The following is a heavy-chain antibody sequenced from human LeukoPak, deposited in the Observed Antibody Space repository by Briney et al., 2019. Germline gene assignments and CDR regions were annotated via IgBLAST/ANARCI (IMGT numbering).Heavy chain of an antibody. Sequence: SETLSLTCTVSGGSISSYYWSWIRPPPGKGLEWIGYIYYSGGTNYNPSLKSRVTISVDTSKNQFSLKLSSVTAADTAVYYCARVDTPNWFDPWGQGTLATVSS. D-gene: IGHD5-18*01. V-gene: IGHV4-59*01. J-gene: IGHJ5*02. CDR2: IYYSGGT. CDR1: GGSISSYY. CDR3: ARVDTPNWFDP.